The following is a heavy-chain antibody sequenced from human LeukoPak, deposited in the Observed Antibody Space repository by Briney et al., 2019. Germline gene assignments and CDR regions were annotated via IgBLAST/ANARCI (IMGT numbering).Heavy chain of an antibody. Sequence: ASVKVSCKASGYTFNGYYKHWVRQAPGQGLEWMGWINPNSGGTNYAQKFQGRVTMTRDTSISTAYMELSRLRSDDTAVYYCARGAGLRLGELSPWSAFDIWGQGTMVTVSS. D-gene: IGHD3-16*02. J-gene: IGHJ3*02. CDR2: INPNSGGT. CDR1: GYTFNGYY. CDR3: ARGAGLRLGELSPWSAFDI. V-gene: IGHV1-2*02.